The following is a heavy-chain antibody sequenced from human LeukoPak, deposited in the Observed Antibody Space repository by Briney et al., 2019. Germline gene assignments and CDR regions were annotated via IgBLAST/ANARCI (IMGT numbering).Heavy chain of an antibody. D-gene: IGHD5-12*01. CDR1: GYTFTGYD. CDR3: ARDYGGILVAETFDY. CDR2: INPNSGGT. Sequence: ASVKVSCKASGYTFTGYDIHWVRQAPGQGLEWMGWINPNSGGTNYAQNFQGRVTMTRDTSISTAYMELSRLRSDDTAVYYCARDYGGILVAETFDYWGQGTLVTVSS. J-gene: IGHJ4*02. V-gene: IGHV1-2*02.